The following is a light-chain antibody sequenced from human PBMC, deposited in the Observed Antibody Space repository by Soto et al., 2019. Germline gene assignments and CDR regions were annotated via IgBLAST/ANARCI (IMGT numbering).Light chain of an antibody. CDR3: QQSNNWPPWT. CDR1: QSVSSN. V-gene: IGKV3-15*01. Sequence: EIVMTQSPATLSVSPGERATLSCRASQSVSSNLAWYQQKPGQAPRLLIYGASTRATGIPARFSGSGSGTEFTLTISSLQSEDFAVYSSQQSNNWPPWTFGKGTKVEIK. CDR2: GAS. J-gene: IGKJ1*01.